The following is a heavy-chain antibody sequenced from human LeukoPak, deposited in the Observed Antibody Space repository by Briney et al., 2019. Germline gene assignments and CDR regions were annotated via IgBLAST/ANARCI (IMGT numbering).Heavy chain of an antibody. CDR1: GYTFTRYD. J-gene: IGHJ4*02. CDR3: ARVPIPPYSSSWYQPFDY. D-gene: IGHD6-13*01. CDR2: TSAYNGNT. Sequence: ASVKVSCKASGYTFTRYDISWVRQAPGQGLEWMGWTSAYNGNTNYAQKLQGRVTMTTDTSTSTAYMELRSLRSDDSAVYFCARVPIPPYSSSWYQPFDYWGQGTLVTVSS. V-gene: IGHV1-18*01.